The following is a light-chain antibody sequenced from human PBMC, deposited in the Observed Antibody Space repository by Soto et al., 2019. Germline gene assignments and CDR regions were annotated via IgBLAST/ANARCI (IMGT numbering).Light chain of an antibody. Sequence: QSVLTQPPSASGTPGQRVIISCSGASSDVGAYEHVSWYQQHPGRAPKLILYDVNNRPSGVSNHFSGSKSGNTASLVISGLQANDEADYYCSSYSTTNILVFGSGTKLTVL. CDR1: SSDVGAYEH. V-gene: IGLV2-14*03. J-gene: IGLJ1*01. CDR3: SSYSTTNILV. CDR2: DVN.